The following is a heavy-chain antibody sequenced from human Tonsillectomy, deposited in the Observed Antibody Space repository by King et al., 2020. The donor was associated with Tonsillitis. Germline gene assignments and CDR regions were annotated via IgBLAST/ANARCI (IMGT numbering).Heavy chain of an antibody. CDR3: AITRGSDPLDAFDI. D-gene: IGHD3-16*01. V-gene: IGHV3-74*01. J-gene: IGHJ3*02. Sequence: VQLVESGRGLVQPGGSLRLSCAASGLTLRSYWMHWVRQAPGKGLVWVSRINSDGSSTNYADSVKGRFTISRDNAKNTPYLQMSSLRAEDTALYYCAITRGSDPLDAFDIWGQGTMVTVSS. CDR2: INSDGSST. CDR1: GLTLRSYW.